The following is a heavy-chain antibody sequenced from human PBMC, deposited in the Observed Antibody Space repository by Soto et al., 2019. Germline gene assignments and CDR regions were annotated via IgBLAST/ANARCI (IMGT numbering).Heavy chain of an antibody. V-gene: IGHV3-30*09. CDR3: AKARHSTSWYGLEADL. Sequence: QVQLVESGGGVVQPGRSLRLSCAASGFIFSDYAMHWVRQAPGKGLEWVAVISYGGDNKYYADSVRGRFAISRDNLKNTLDLQMNSLNPEDTAVYHCAKARHSTSWYGLEADLWGQGNLVTVSS. CDR2: ISYGGDNK. J-gene: IGHJ4*02. D-gene: IGHD6-13*01. CDR1: GFIFSDYA.